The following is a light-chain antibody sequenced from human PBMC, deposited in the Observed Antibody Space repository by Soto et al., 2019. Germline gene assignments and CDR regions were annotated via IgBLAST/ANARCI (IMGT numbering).Light chain of an antibody. CDR3: QQSYSIPRLT. CDR2: AAS. CDR1: QSISSY. V-gene: IGKV1-39*01. J-gene: IGKJ4*01. Sequence: DIQMTQSPSSLSASVGGRITITCRASQSISSYLNWYQQKPGKAPNLLIYAASTLQSGVPSRFSGSGSGTDFALTISSLQPEDFATYYCQQSYSIPRLTFGGGTKVEIK.